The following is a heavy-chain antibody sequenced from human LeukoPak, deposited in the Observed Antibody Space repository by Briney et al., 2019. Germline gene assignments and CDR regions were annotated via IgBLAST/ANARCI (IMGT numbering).Heavy chain of an antibody. CDR3: ARGPGIAVAGTDFDY. V-gene: IGHV3-33*01. CDR2: IWYDGSNK. J-gene: IGHJ4*02. Sequence: GGSLRLSCAASGFTFSSYGIHWVRQAPGKGLEWVAVIWYDGSNKYYADSVKGRFTISRDNSKNTLYLQMNSLRSEDTAVYYCARGPGIAVAGTDFDYWGQGTLVTVPS. D-gene: IGHD6-19*01. CDR1: GFTFSSYG.